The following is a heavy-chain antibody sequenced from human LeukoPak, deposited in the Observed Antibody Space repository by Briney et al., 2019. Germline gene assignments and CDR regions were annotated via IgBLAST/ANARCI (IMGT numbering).Heavy chain of an antibody. CDR3: ARDPAHDYGDCYFDY. CDR2: IYYSGST. V-gene: IGHV4-59*01. J-gene: IGHJ4*02. Sequence: SETLSLTCTVSGGSFSSYYWSWIRQPPGKGLEWIGYIYYSGSTNYNPSLKSRVTISVDTSKNQFSLKLSSVTAADTAVYYCARDPAHDYGDCYFDYWGQGTLVTVSS. CDR1: GGSFSSYY. D-gene: IGHD4-17*01.